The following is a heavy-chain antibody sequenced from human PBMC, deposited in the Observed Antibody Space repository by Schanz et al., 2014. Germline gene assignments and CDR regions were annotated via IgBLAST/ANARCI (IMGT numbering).Heavy chain of an antibody. J-gene: IGHJ4*02. CDR1: GGTFSTYP. Sequence: QVQLVQSGAEVKKPGSSMKVSCKASGGTFSTYPINWLRQAPGQGLEWMGRIIPILGIATYAQKFQGRLTITADKSTFTAYMDVSSLRSEDTAVYYCASSGAGYSSSWDFDYWGQGTLVTVSS. V-gene: IGHV1-69*02. CDR3: ASSGAGYSSSWDFDY. D-gene: IGHD6-13*01. CDR2: IIPILGIA.